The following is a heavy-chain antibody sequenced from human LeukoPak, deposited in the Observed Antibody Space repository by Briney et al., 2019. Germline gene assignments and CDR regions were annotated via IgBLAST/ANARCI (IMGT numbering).Heavy chain of an antibody. CDR2: IWYDGSNE. Sequence: GGSLRLSCGTSGFXFSNHDIHWVRQAPGKGLEWLAVIWYDGSNENYADSVKGRFTISRDHSKNTVYLQMSSLRVEDTAVYYCATSRVGYWGQGTLVTVSS. V-gene: IGHV3-33*01. CDR1: GFXFSNHD. J-gene: IGHJ4*02. D-gene: IGHD5/OR15-5a*01. CDR3: ATSRVGY.